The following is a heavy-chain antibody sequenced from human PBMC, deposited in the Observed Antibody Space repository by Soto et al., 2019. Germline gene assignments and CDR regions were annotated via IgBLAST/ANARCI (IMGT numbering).Heavy chain of an antibody. V-gene: IGHV2-5*02. J-gene: IGHJ4*02. Sequence: QINLKESGPTVVKPTETLTLTCTFSGFSLTTSGVGVGWVRQSPGKAPEWLALIYWDDDKRYSTSLNSRLIITKDSSKNQVVLTMANVDPADTATYYCAHRVLRTVFGLVTTTAIYFDFWCPGTPVFVSS. CDR2: IYWDDDK. D-gene: IGHD3-3*01. CDR3: AHRVLRTVFGLVTTTAIYFDF. CDR1: GFSLTTSGVG.